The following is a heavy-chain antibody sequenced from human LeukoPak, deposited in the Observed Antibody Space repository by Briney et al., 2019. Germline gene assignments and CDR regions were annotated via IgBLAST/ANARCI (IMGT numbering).Heavy chain of an antibody. D-gene: IGHD2-21*01. V-gene: IGHV3-20*03. CDR1: GYNFDVSG. CDR2: INWNGGGT. J-gene: IGHJ5*01. Sequence: SGGALRLSSVQSGYNFDVSGMTSVRQGPGKGLGWVWGINWNGGGTSYAGSVKGRFSISRDNAKNSLYLQMNSLRAEDTAFYYCARDIPLVIGRANWFDSWGQGTLVTVSS. CDR3: ARDIPLVIGRANWFDS.